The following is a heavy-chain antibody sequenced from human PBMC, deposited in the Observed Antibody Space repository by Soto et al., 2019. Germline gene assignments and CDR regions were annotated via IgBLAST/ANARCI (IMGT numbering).Heavy chain of an antibody. J-gene: IGHJ3*02. CDR2: IYYSGST. V-gene: IGHV4-59*01. CDR3: ARDQRSYYDYVWGSYRYRAFDI. D-gene: IGHD3-16*02. Sequence: PSETLSLTCTVSGGSISIYYWSWIRHPPGKGLEWIGYIYYSGSTNYNPSLKSRVTISVDTSKNQFSLKLSSVTAADTAVYYCARDQRSYYDYVWGSYRYRAFDIWGQGTMVTVS. CDR1: GGSISIYY.